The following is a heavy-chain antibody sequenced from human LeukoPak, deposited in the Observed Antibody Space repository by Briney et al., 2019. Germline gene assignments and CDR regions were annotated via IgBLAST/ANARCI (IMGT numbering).Heavy chain of an antibody. J-gene: IGHJ4*02. CDR1: GYTFTSYW. CDR2: IYPGDSDS. Sequence: GESLKISCQASGYTFTSYWIGWVRQMPGKGLEWMGMIYPGDSDSRYSPSLQGQVTISADKSISTAYLQWTSLKASDTGIYFCARRNTQELDFWSQGTLVTVSS. D-gene: IGHD1-26*01. CDR3: ARRNTQELDF. V-gene: IGHV5-51*01.